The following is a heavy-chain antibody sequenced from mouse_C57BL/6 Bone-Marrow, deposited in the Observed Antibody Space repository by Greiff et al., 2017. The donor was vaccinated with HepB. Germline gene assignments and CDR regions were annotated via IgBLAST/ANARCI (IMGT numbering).Heavy chain of an antibody. Sequence: VQLQQSGAELVRPGTSVKVSCKASGYAFTNYLIEWVKQRHGQGLEWIGVINPGSGVTNYNEKFKGKATLTADKSSSTAYMQLSSLTAEDSAFYFCSRERITTVVPLYFDVWGTGTTVTVSS. CDR1: GYAFTNYL. J-gene: IGHJ1*03. CDR3: SRERITTVVPLYFDV. CDR2: INPGSGVT. V-gene: IGHV1-54*01. D-gene: IGHD1-1*01.